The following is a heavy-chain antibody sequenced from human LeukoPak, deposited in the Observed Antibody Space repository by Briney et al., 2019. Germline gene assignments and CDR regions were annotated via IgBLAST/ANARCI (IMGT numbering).Heavy chain of an antibody. CDR2: IIPIYATP. J-gene: IGHJ1*01. CDR1: GDTFSTYA. D-gene: IGHD3-22*01. Sequence: SVKVSCKTSGDTFSTYAISWVRQAPGQGLEWMGSIIPIYATPNYAQKLQGRLTITADESTTTAYMELTSLRSEDTAVYFCARGGPGYYSDNTGSRGYFKHWGQGTLVTVSS. V-gene: IGHV1-69*13. CDR3: ARGGPGYYSDNTGSRGYFKH.